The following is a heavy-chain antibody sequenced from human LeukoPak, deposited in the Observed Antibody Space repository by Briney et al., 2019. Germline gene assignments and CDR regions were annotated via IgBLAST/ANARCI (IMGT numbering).Heavy chain of an antibody. CDR1: GGSISSGSYY. CDR2: IYTSGST. J-gene: IGHJ4*02. Sequence: PSETLSLTCTVSGGSISSGSYYWSWIRQPAGKGLEWIGRIYTSGSTNYNPSLKSRVTISVDTSKNQFSLKLSSVTAADTAVYYCARNKRGSGSYILDYWGQGTLVTVSS. D-gene: IGHD3-10*01. CDR3: ARNKRGSGSYILDY. V-gene: IGHV4-61*02.